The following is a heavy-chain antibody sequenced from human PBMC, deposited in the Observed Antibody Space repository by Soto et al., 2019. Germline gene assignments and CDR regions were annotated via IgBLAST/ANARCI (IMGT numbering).Heavy chain of an antibody. J-gene: IGHJ6*02. V-gene: IGHV1-69*12. CDR2: IIPIFGTA. CDR1: GGTFSSYA. D-gene: IGHD2-15*01. Sequence: QVQLVQSGAEVKKPGSSVKVSCKASGGTFSSYAISWVRQAPGQGLEWMGGIIPIFGTANYAQKFQGRVTITADDSTRTAYMELSSLRSEDTAVYYCARESCSGGSCYSGVDYYYGMDVWGQGTTVTVSS. CDR3: ARESCSGGSCYSGVDYYYGMDV.